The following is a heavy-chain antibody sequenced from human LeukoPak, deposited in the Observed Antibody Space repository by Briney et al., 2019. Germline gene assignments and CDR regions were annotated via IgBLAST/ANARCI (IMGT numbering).Heavy chain of an antibody. Sequence: GGSLRLSCVASGFTASSNYMSWVRQAPGKGLEWVSAISGSGGSTYYADSVKGRFTISRDNSKNTLYLQMNSLRAEDTAVYYCAKDITVTPYYFDYWGQGTLVTVSS. CDR2: ISGSGGST. CDR1: GFTASSNY. D-gene: IGHD4-17*01. J-gene: IGHJ4*02. CDR3: AKDITVTPYYFDY. V-gene: IGHV3-23*01.